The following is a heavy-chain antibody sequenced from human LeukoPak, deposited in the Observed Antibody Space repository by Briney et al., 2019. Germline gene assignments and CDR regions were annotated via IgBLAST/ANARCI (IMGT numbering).Heavy chain of an antibody. J-gene: IGHJ4*02. CDR1: GYSFTSYW. D-gene: IGHD5-24*01. Sequence: GESLKISRMTSGYSFTSYWIAWVRHIPGKGLEWVGIINPADSDTRYSLSLQGQVTISADRSISTAYLQWSSLKASDTAIYYCARGEGGYNYAFWGQGTLVSVSS. CDR3: ARGEGGYNYAF. V-gene: IGHV5-51*01. CDR2: INPADSDT.